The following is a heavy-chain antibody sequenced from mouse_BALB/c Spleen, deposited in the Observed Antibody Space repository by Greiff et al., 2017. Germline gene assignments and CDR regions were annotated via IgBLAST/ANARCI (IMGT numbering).Heavy chain of an antibody. CDR2: ISTYYGDA. V-gene: IGHV1S137*01. CDR1: GYTFTDYA. CDR3: ARRYHYYAMDY. Sequence: VHLVESGAELVRPGVSVKISCKGSGYTFTDYAMHWVKQSHAKSLEWIGVISTYYGDASYNQKFKGKATMTVDKSSSTAYMELARLTSEDSAIYYCARRYHYYAMDYWGQGTSVTVSS. J-gene: IGHJ4*01. D-gene: IGHD2-14*01.